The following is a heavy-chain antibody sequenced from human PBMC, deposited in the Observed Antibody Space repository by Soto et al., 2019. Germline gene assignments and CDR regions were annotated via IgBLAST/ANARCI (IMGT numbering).Heavy chain of an antibody. CDR3: ARDGPQAAGSVGWFDP. V-gene: IGHV1-18*01. D-gene: IGHD6-13*01. CDR2: ISAYNGNT. CDR1: GYTFTSYG. Sequence: QVQLVQSGAEVKKPGASVKVSSKASGYTFTSYGISWVRQAPGQGLEWMGWISAYNGNTNYAQTLHGRVTMTTDTSTSRAYMELRGLRSDDTAVYYCARDGPQAAGSVGWFDPWGQGTLVTVSS. J-gene: IGHJ5*02.